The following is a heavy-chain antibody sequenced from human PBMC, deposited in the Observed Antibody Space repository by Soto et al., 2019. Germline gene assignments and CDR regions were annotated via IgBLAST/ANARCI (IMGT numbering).Heavy chain of an antibody. V-gene: IGHV4-59*01. D-gene: IGHD2-8*01. Sequence: SETLSLTCTVSGGSISSYYWSWIRQPPGKGLEWIGYIYYSGSTNYNPSLKSRVTISVDTSKNQFSLKLSSVTAADTAVYYCARDHCTNGVCLFDPWGQGTLVTVSS. CDR3: ARDHCTNGVCLFDP. CDR2: IYYSGST. J-gene: IGHJ5*02. CDR1: GGSISSYY.